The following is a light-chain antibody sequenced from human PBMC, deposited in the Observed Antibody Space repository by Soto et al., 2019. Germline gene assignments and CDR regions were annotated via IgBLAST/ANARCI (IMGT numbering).Light chain of an antibody. CDR1: NSNLGSYIL. V-gene: IGLV2-23*01. CDR2: EGA. J-gene: IGLJ1*01. CDR3: CSDAGDYVFV. Sequence: QSVLTQPGSGSGWPGQSITISCTGTNSNLGSYILVSWFQPHPGKVPKVMIYEGAERPSGVSDRFSGSKSDNTASLTLSGLQAEDEGDYYFCSDAGDYVFVFGTGAKVTVL.